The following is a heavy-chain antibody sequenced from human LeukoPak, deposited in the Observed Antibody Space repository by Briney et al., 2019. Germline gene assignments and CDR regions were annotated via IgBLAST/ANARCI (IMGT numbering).Heavy chain of an antibody. Sequence: SETLSLTCTVSGYSISSGYYWGWIRQPPGRGLEWIGSIYHSGSTYYNPSLKSRVTISVDTSKNQFSLKLSSVTAADTAVYYCARRPFRGVIINRYMDVWGKGTTVTISS. D-gene: IGHD3-10*01. J-gene: IGHJ6*03. CDR2: IYHSGST. CDR3: ARRPFRGVIINRYMDV. CDR1: GYSISSGYY. V-gene: IGHV4-38-2*02.